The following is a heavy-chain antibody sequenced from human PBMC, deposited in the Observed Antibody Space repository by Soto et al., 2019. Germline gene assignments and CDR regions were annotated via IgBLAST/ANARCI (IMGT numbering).Heavy chain of an antibody. Sequence: SETLSLTCAVYGGSFNGYYWSWIRQPPGKGLEWIGEVHHGGNTNYNPSLKSRVTISGDTSKKQFSLTLSSVTAADTAVYYCASSPALYYYASGSRGLDPWGQGTLVTVSS. CDR1: GGSFNGYY. CDR3: ASSPALYYYASGSRGLDP. J-gene: IGHJ5*02. CDR2: VHHGGNT. V-gene: IGHV4-34*01. D-gene: IGHD3-10*01.